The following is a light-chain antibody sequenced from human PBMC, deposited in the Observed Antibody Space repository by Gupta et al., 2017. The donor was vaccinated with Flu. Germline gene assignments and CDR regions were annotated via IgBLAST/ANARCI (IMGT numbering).Light chain of an antibody. V-gene: IGLV1-44*01. CDR1: SSNIGRNV. CDR2: NDN. Sequence: VTISCSGSSSNIGRNVVSWYQHVPGRAPKLLIYNDNQRPSGVPDRFSCSKSGTSASPAISGLQSEDEADYYCSAWDDSLNGLWVFGGGTQLTVL. CDR3: SAWDDSLNGLWV. J-gene: IGLJ3*02.